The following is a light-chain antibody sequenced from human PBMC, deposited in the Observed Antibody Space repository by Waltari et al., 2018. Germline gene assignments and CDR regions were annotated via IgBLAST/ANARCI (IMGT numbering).Light chain of an antibody. Sequence: QSALTQPASVSGSPGPSITISCTGTSSDVGYYNFVSWYQQHPGKAPKLMIYDVSKRPSGVSNRFSGSKSGNTASLTISGLQADDEADYYCCSNAGTSTHVVFGGGTKLTVL. CDR3: CSNAGTSTHVV. V-gene: IGLV2-23*02. CDR1: SSDVGYYNF. CDR2: DVS. J-gene: IGLJ2*01.